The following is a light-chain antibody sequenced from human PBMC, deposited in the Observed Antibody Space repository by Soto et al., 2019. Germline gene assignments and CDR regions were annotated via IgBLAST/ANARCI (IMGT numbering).Light chain of an antibody. J-gene: IGKJ5*01. CDR2: GAS. CDR3: QQHVTSPIT. CDR1: QSVSSNY. V-gene: IGKV3-20*01. Sequence: IVLTQSPGTLSLSPGERATLSCRASQSVSSNYLAWYQQKPGQAPRLLISGASSRATGIPDRFSGSGSGTDFTLTISSLEPEDFALYYCQQHVTSPITFGQGTRREIK.